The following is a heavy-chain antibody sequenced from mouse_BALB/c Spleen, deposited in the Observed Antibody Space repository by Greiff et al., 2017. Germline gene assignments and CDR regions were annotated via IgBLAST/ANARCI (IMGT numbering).Heavy chain of an antibody. CDR2: INPYNDGT. J-gene: IGHJ4*01. D-gene: IGHD1-1*01. CDR3: AGRRGTTVDYYAMDD. CDR1: GYTFTSYV. V-gene: IGHV1-14*01. Sequence: VQLQQSGPELVKPGASVKMSCKASGYTFTSYVMHWVKQKPGQGLEWIGYINPYNDGTKYNEKFKGKATLTSDKSSSTAYMELSSLTSEDSAVYYCAGRRGTTVDYYAMDDGGQGTSVTVSS.